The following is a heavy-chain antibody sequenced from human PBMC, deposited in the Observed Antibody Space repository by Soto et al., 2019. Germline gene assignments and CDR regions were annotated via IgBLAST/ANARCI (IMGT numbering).Heavy chain of an antibody. CDR2: ISAYNGNT. D-gene: IGHD4-17*01. J-gene: IGHJ6*03. Sequence: ASVKVSCKASGDTFTSYGISWVRQAPGQGLEWMGWISAYNGNTNYAQKLQGRVTMTTDTSTSTAYMELRSLRSDDTAVYYCARVAKDYGDYVDYYYYYMDVWGKGTTVTVSS. CDR1: GDTFTSYG. CDR3: ARVAKDYGDYVDYYYYYMDV. V-gene: IGHV1-18*01.